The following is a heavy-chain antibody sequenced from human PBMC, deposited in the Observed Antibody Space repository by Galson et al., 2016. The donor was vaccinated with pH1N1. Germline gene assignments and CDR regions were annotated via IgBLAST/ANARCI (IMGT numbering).Heavy chain of an antibody. D-gene: IGHD6-19*01. CDR1: GYTFSGYY. J-gene: IGHJ4*02. CDR3: ARDPNSGWYTDY. Sequence: SVKVSCKASGYTFSGYYMHWVRQAPGQGLEWMGWINPNSGGTSYAPKFQGRVTMTRDTSISTGYKELSSLRSDDTAVYYCARDPNSGWYTDYWGQGTLVTVSS. CDR2: INPNSGGT. V-gene: IGHV1-2*02.